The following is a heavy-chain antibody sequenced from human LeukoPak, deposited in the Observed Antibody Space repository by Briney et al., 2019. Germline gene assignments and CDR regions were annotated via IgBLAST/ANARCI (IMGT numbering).Heavy chain of an antibody. Sequence: SETLSLTCTVSGGSISGYYWSWIRQPPGKGLEWIGYIYYSGSTNYNPSLKSRVTISVDTSKNQFSLKLSSVTAADTAVYYCARVSDYYDSSGYYFSGWFDPWGQGTLVTVSS. V-gene: IGHV4-59*01. CDR2: IYYSGST. J-gene: IGHJ5*02. CDR1: GGSISGYY. D-gene: IGHD3-22*01. CDR3: ARVSDYYDSSGYYFSGWFDP.